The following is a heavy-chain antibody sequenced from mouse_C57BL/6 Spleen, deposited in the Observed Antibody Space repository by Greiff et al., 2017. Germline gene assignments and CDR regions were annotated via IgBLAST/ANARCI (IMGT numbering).Heavy chain of an antibody. Sequence: DVMLVESGGDLVKPGGSLKLSCAASGFTFSSYGMSWVRQTPDKRLEWVATISSGGSYTYYPDSVKGRFTISRDNAKNTLYLQMSSLKSEDTAMYYCARQREEAQATIAYWGQGTLVTVSA. CDR2: ISSGGSYT. CDR3: ARQREEAQATIAY. J-gene: IGHJ3*01. D-gene: IGHD3-2*02. V-gene: IGHV5-6*02. CDR1: GFTFSSYG.